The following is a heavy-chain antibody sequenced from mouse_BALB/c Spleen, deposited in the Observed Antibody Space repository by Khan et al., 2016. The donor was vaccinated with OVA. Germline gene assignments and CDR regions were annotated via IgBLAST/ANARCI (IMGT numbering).Heavy chain of an antibody. CDR1: GDSITSGF. CDR2: MIYSGYT. V-gene: IGHV3-8*02. D-gene: IGHD1-1*01. CDR3: AGSSYKYAFAY. Sequence: EVQLQESGPSLVQPSQTLSLTCSVTGDSITSGFWSWVRKFPGNKLEYMGYMIYSGYTYYNPSLKGRFSITRHTSRTQYYLQLNSVTTEYTATYYCAGSSYKYAFAYWGQGALVTVSA. J-gene: IGHJ3*01.